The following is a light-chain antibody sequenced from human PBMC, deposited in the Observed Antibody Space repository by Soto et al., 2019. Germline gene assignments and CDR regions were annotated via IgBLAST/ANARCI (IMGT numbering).Light chain of an antibody. CDR1: QSISSW. CDR2: DAS. CDR3: KRYNSFPLT. J-gene: IGKJ4*01. Sequence: DIQMTQSPSTLSASVGDRVTITCRASQSISSWLAWYPQKPGKAPKLLIYDASSLESGVASRFSGSGSGTEFTLAIISLQPDDIATYYCKRYNSFPLTFRGGTNVQIK. V-gene: IGKV1-5*01.